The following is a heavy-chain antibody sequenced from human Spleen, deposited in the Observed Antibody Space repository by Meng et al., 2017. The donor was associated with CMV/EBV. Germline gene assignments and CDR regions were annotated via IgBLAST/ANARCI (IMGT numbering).Heavy chain of an antibody. J-gene: IGHJ4*02. CDR2: IYYSGST. V-gene: IGHV4-39*07. CDR1: GGSISSSSYY. Sequence: HLQLKESGPGLVKPSETLSLPCTVSGGSISSSSYYWGWIRQPPGKGLEWIGSIYYSGSTYYNPSLKSRVTISVDTSKNQFSLKLSSVTAADTAVYYCARGYSSGDGFWDYWGQGTLVTVSS. CDR3: ARGYSSGDGFWDY. D-gene: IGHD6-19*01.